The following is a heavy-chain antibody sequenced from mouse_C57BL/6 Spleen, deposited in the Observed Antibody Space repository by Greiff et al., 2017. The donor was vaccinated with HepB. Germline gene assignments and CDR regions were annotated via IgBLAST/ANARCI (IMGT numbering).Heavy chain of an antibody. J-gene: IGHJ1*03. D-gene: IGHD1-1*01. CDR1: GYTFTSYT. Sequence: QVQLKESGAELARPGASVKMSCKASGYTFTSYTMHWVKQRPGQGLEWIGYINPSSGYTKHNQKFKDKATLTADKSSSTAYMQLSSLTSEDSAVYYCARSTTVGERYFDVWGTGTTVTVSS. CDR3: ARSTTVGERYFDV. CDR2: INPSSGYT. V-gene: IGHV1-4*01.